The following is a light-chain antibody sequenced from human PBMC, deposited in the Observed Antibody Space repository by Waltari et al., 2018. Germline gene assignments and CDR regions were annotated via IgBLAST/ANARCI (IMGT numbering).Light chain of an antibody. CDR3: SSYTSISTLV. J-gene: IGLJ3*02. V-gene: IGLV2-14*01. Sequence: QSALTQPASVSGPPGQSITISCTGTSSDVGGYNYVPWFQQHPGRAPNLMIYDVSKRPSVVSNRFSGSKSGNAASLTISGLQAEDEADYYCSSYTSISTLVFGVGTKVTVL. CDR2: DVS. CDR1: SSDVGGYNY.